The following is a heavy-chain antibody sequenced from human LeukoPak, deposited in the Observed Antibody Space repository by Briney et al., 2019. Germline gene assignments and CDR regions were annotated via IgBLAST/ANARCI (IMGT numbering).Heavy chain of an antibody. D-gene: IGHD3-9*01. CDR3: ARDTPDYDILTGYYINYFDY. J-gene: IGHJ4*02. CDR2: IRSSGSTI. Sequence: PGGSLRLSCAASGFTFSSYEMNWVRQAPGKGLEWVSYIRSSGSTIYYADSVKGRFTISRDNAKNSLYLQMNSLRAEDTAVYYCARDTPDYDILTGYYINYFDYWGQGTLVTVSS. V-gene: IGHV3-48*03. CDR1: GFTFSSYE.